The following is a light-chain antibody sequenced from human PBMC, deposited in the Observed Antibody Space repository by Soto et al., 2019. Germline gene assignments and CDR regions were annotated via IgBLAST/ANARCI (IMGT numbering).Light chain of an antibody. V-gene: IGKV1-5*01. Sequence: DIQMTQSPSILSAIGGGRGTIPCRASQSISSWLDWYQQKPGKAPKLLIYDASSLESGVPSRFSGSGSGTEFTLTISSLQPDDIATYYCQQYNSYSGTFGQGTKVDIK. J-gene: IGKJ1*01. CDR1: QSISSW. CDR2: DAS. CDR3: QQYNSYSGT.